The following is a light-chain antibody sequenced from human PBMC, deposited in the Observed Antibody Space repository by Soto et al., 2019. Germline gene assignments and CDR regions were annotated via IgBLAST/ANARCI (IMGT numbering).Light chain of an antibody. J-gene: IGKJ3*01. Sequence: IQLTQSPSSLSASVGDRVTISCRASQGIANFLAWYQQKPGKAPKLPIYGASTLQGGVPSSFSGSGSGTDFSLTISSLQPEDFATYYCQQLNSFPIPFGPGTKVDIK. V-gene: IGKV1-9*01. CDR1: QGIANF. CDR2: GAS. CDR3: QQLNSFPIP.